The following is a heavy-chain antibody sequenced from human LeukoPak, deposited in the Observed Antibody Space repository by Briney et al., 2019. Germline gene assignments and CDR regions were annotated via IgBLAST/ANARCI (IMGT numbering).Heavy chain of an antibody. Sequence: PGGSLRLSCAASGFTFSSYAMSWVRQAPGKGLEWVSAISGSGGSTYYADSVKGRFTISRDNSKNTLYLQMNSLRAEDTAVYYCAKDPPRNIAAAGQGYYWGQGTLVTVSS. CDR2: ISGSGGST. CDR1: GFTFSSYA. CDR3: AKDPPRNIAAAGQGYY. J-gene: IGHJ4*02. D-gene: IGHD6-13*01. V-gene: IGHV3-23*01.